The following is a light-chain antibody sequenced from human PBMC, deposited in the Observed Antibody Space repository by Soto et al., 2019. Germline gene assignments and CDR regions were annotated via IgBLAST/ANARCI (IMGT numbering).Light chain of an antibody. J-gene: IGKJ5*01. CDR1: QSVSSN. CDR2: GAS. V-gene: IGKV3-15*01. Sequence: EIVMTQSPATLSVSPGERATLSCRASQSVSSNLAWYQQKPGQAPRLLIYGASTRATGIPARFSGSGSGTEFTLTISSLQSEDFAVYYCQQRSNWPPSITFGQGTRLEIK. CDR3: QQRSNWPPSIT.